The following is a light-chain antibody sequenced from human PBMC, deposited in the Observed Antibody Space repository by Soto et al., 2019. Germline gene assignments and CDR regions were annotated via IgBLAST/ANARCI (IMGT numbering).Light chain of an antibody. CDR2: KAS. CDR3: QQLNGYVALT. J-gene: IGKJ4*01. Sequence: DIQMTQSPSTLSGSVGDRVTITCRASQTISSWLAWYQQKPGKAPKLLIYKASTLQSGVPSRFSGSRSGTEFTLTISSLQPEDLATYYCQQLNGYVALTFGGGTKVEI. CDR1: QTISSW. V-gene: IGKV1-5*03.